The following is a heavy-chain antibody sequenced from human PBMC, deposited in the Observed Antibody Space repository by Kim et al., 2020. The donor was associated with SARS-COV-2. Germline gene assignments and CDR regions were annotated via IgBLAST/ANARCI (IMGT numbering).Heavy chain of an antibody. D-gene: IGHD5-12*01. Sequence: GGSLRLSCAASGFTFSSYGMHWVRQAPGKGLEWVAVISYDGSNKYYADSVKGRFTISRDNSKNTLYLQVNSLRAEDTAVYYCARDPQGYIVATGYFDYWRQGTLVTVSS. CDR3: ARDPQGYIVATGYFDY. CDR1: GFTFSSYG. J-gene: IGHJ4*02. CDR2: ISYDGSNK. V-gene: IGHV3-33*05.